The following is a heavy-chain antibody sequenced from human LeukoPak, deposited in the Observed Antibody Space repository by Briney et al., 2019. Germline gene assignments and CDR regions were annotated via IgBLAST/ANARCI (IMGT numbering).Heavy chain of an antibody. CDR1: GGSISSSGYY. V-gene: IGHV4-39*01. CDR3: ARHEYSGSYYGLSWFDP. J-gene: IGHJ5*02. Sequence: PSETLSLTCTVSGGSISSSGYYWGWIRQPPGKGLEWIASIYYSGSAYYNPSLKSRVTISVDTSKNQLSLKLSSLTAADTAVYYCARHEYSGSYYGLSWFDPWGQGTLVTVSS. CDR2: IYYSGSA. D-gene: IGHD1-26*01.